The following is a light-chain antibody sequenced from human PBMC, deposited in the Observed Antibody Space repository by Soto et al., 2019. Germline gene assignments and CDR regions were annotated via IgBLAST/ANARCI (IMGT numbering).Light chain of an antibody. CDR1: TTDVGGNNY. V-gene: IGLV2-11*01. J-gene: IGLJ1*01. CDR3: SSYTGAYRFE. Sequence: QSALTQPRSVSGSPVHSVTISCTGPTTDVGGNNYFSWYLQHPGEAPKLIIYDVSERPLGVPDRFSGSKSGNTASLTISWLQVEDDGHYYCSSYTGAYRFEFGTGT. CDR2: DVS.